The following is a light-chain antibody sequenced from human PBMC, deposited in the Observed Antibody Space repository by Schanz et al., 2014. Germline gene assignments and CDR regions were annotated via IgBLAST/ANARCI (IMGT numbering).Light chain of an antibody. CDR2: DVS. V-gene: IGLV2-14*01. CDR3: SSYTSSSTWV. Sequence: QSALTQPPSASGSPGQSVTMSCTGTSSDIGGYTYVSWYQQHPGKAPKLMIYDVSNRPSGVSNRFSGSKSGNTASLTISGLQAEDEADYYCSSYTSSSTWVFGGGTKLTVL. J-gene: IGLJ3*02. CDR1: SSDIGGYTY.